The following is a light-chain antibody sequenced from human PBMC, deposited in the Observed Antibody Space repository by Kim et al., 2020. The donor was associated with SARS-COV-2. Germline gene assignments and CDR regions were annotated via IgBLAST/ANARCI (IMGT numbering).Light chain of an antibody. Sequence: PVGTVTLPCGSSTGPVTSDQYPYWFQQKPGQAPRILTYDTNQKHAWSPARFSASLLGGKAALTLWGAQVEDEADYYCLLFYNGPVVFGGGTQLTVL. J-gene: IGLJ2*01. CDR3: LLFYNGPVV. CDR2: DTN. V-gene: IGLV7-46*01. CDR1: TGPVTSDQY.